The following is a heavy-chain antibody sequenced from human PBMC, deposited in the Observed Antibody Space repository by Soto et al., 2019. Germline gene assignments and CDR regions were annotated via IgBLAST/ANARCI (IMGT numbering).Heavy chain of an antibody. CDR3: AKDEGVGGTLGLFDY. Sequence: EVQLVESGGALVQPGGSLRLSCAASGFTFSNYWMHWVRQAPGKGLVWISRINDQGGSPTYADSVKGRFTISRDNSKNTLYLQMNSLRKEDTAVYFCAKDEGVGGTLGLFDYWGQGTLVSVSS. CDR2: INDQGGSP. D-gene: IGHD1-26*01. CDR1: GFTFSNYW. J-gene: IGHJ4*02. V-gene: IGHV3-74*01.